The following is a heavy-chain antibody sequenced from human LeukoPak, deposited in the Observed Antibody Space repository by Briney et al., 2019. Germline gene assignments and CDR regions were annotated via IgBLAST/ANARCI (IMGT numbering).Heavy chain of an antibody. V-gene: IGHV3-21*01. D-gene: IGHD3-3*01. CDR3: ASLPSRWSFWSGYFSTDYGMDV. Sequence: GGSLRLSCAASGFTFSSYSMNWVRQAPGKGLEWVSSISSSSSYIYYADSVKGRFTISRDNAKNSLYLQMNSLRAEDTAVYYCASLPSRWSFWSGYFSTDYGMDVWGQGTTVTVSS. CDR1: GFTFSSYS. CDR2: ISSSSSYI. J-gene: IGHJ6*02.